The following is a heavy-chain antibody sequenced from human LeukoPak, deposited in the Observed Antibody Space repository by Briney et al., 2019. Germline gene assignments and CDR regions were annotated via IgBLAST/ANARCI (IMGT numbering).Heavy chain of an antibody. CDR2: IGGDGFSA. J-gene: IGHJ4*02. CDR3: VRDVDYYASGSYLGYFDY. V-gene: IGHV3-64D*06. Sequence: GGSLTLSCSASGFAFTGHAMHCVRQAPGKGLEYVAGIGGDGFSAFYADSMSDRVTISRDNSKSTVHLQMTSLRGEDTAVYYCVRDVDYYASGSYLGYFDYWGQGTLVSVSS. D-gene: IGHD3-10*01. CDR1: GFAFTGHA.